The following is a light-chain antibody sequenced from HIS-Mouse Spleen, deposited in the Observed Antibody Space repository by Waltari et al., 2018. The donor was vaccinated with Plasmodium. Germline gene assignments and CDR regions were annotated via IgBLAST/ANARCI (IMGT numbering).Light chain of an antibody. V-gene: IGLV3-27*01. CDR1: VLAKKY. Sequence: SSELTQPSSVSVSPGQTARITCSGDVLAKKYARWFQQKPGQAPVLVIYKDSERPSGIPKRFSGSSSGTTVTLTISGAQVEDEADYYCYSAADNNWVFGGGTKLTVL. CDR2: KDS. CDR3: YSAADNNWV. J-gene: IGLJ3*02.